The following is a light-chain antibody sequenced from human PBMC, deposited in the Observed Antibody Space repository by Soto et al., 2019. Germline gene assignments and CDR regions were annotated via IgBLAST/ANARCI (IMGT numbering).Light chain of an antibody. CDR2: DVS. CDR3: SSYTTSNTLL. J-gene: IGLJ2*01. Sequence: QSVLTQPASVSGSPGQSITISCTGTSGDIGGYNYVSWYQQHPGKAAKLMIYDVSDRPSGVSNRFSGSKSGNTASLTISGLRAEDEADYYCSSYTTSNTLLFGGGTKLTVL. CDR1: SGDIGGYNY. V-gene: IGLV2-14*01.